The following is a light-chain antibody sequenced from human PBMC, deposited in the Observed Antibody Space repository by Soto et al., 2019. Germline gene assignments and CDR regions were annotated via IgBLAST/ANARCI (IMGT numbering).Light chain of an antibody. CDR2: GAS. Sequence: EVVVSQSPSTLSVTPGERVTLYCRASQSVDSDVAWFQHKPGQAPRLLIYGASTRAAGIPGRFSGSGYETDFTFTISSLEPEDSATYFCQQYNTWVRGTFGQGTKVDIK. J-gene: IGKJ2*01. CDR3: QQYNTWVRGT. CDR1: QSVDSD. V-gene: IGKV3-15*01.